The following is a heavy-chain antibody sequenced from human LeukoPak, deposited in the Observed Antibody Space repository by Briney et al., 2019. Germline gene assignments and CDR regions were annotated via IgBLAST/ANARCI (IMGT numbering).Heavy chain of an antibody. Sequence: PGRSLRLSCAASGFTFSSYAMHWVRQAPGKGLEWVAVISYDGSNKYYADSVKGRFTISRDNSKNTLYLQMNSLRAEDTAVYYCAREGYSYVPLVFDYWDQGTLVTVSS. J-gene: IGHJ4*02. CDR1: GFTFSSYA. V-gene: IGHV3-30-3*01. CDR3: AREGYSYVPLVFDY. D-gene: IGHD5-18*01. CDR2: ISYDGSNK.